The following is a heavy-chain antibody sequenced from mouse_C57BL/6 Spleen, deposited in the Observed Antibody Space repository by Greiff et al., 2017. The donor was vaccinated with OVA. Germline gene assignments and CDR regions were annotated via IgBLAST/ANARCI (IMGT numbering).Heavy chain of an antibody. CDR2: IDPSDSET. CDR1: GYTFTSYW. Sequence: QVQLQQPGAELVRPGSSVKLSCKASGYTFTSYWMHWVKQRPIHGLEWIGNIDPSDSETHYNQKFKDKATLTVDKSSSTAYMQLSSLTSEDSAVYYCAKGTTVVANDYWGQGTTLTVSS. J-gene: IGHJ2*01. CDR3: AKGTTVVANDY. V-gene: IGHV1-52*01. D-gene: IGHD1-1*01.